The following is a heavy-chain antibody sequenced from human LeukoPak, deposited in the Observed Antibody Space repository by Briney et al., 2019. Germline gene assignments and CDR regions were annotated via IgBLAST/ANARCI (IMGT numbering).Heavy chain of an antibody. CDR3: ARRHARVVTTGY. V-gene: IGHV3-7*01. J-gene: IGHJ4*02. CDR2: IKQDGSEK. D-gene: IGHD3-3*01. CDR1: GFTFSDYW. Sequence: GGSLRLSCGVSGFTFSDYWMNWVRQAPGKGLEWVASIKQDGSEKSYVDSVKGRFTISRDNAKNSLYLQMNSLRAEDTAVYYCARRHARVVTTGYWGRGTLVTVSS.